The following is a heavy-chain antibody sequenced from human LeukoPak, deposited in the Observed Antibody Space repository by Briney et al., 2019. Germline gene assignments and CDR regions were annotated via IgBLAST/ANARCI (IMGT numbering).Heavy chain of an antibody. Sequence: SETLSLTCTVTGGSISSSSYYWGWIRQPPGKGLEWIGSIYYSGSTYDNPSLNSRLTLSVDTSKNQFSLKLSSVTAADTAVYYCADDFGDWGQGTLVTVSS. D-gene: IGHD4-17*01. CDR2: IYYSGST. CDR3: ADDFGD. V-gene: IGHV4-39*01. J-gene: IGHJ4*02. CDR1: GGSISSSSYY.